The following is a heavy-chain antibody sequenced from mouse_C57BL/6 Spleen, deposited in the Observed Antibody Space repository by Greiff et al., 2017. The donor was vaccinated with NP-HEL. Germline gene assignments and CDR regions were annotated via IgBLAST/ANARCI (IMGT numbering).Heavy chain of an antibody. Sequence: VQLQQSGAELVRPGASVKLSCKASGYTFTDYYINWVKQRPGQGLEWIARIYPGSGNTYYNEKFKGKATLTAEKSSSTAYMQLSSLTSEDSAVYFCARGRSGYSFDYWGQGTTLTVSS. CDR3: ARGRSGYSFDY. D-gene: IGHD3-2*02. J-gene: IGHJ2*01. CDR1: GYTFTDYY. V-gene: IGHV1-76*01. CDR2: IYPGSGNT.